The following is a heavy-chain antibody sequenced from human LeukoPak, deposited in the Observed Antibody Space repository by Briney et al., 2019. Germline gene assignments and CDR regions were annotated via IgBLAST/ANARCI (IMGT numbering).Heavy chain of an antibody. D-gene: IGHD5-24*01. Sequence: GGSLRLSCAASGFTFSSYSMNWVRQAPGKGLEWVSSISSSSSYIYYADSVKGRFTISRDNAKNSLYLQMNRLRAEDTAVYYCARGGKPMAKISDFDYWGQGTLVTASS. J-gene: IGHJ4*02. CDR3: ARGGKPMAKISDFDY. CDR1: GFTFSSYS. V-gene: IGHV3-21*01. CDR2: ISSSSSYI.